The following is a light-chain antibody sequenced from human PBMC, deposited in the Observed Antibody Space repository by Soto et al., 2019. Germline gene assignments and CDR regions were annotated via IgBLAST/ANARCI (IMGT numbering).Light chain of an antibody. CDR3: HHYGSSPPYT. CDR2: GAS. CDR1: QTVSNNY. V-gene: IGKV3-20*01. J-gene: IGKJ2*01. Sequence: EIVLTQSPDTLSLSPGERATVSCRASQTVSNNYLAWYQQKPGQAPRLLLYGASTRPTGISDRFSGSGSGTDFTLTISRLEPEDFAVYYCHHYGSSPPYTFGQGTKVDIK.